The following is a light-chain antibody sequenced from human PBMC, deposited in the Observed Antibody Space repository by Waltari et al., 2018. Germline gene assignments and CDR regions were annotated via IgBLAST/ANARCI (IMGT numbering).Light chain of an antibody. V-gene: IGLV3-1*01. CDR1: NLGGKY. J-gene: IGLJ2*01. Sequence: SYEVTQPPSVSVSPGQTATISRSGDNLGGKYVCWFQHKPGQAPVLIIYQDNKRPSGIPGRFSASNSGNTATLTISGAQAVDEADYYCQSWDSDLTFGGGTNLTVL. CDR3: QSWDSDLT. CDR2: QDN.